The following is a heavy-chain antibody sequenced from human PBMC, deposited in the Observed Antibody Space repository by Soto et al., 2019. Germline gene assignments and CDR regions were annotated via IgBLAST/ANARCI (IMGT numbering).Heavy chain of an antibody. CDR1: GFTFSSYA. V-gene: IGHV3-23*01. D-gene: IGHD3-3*01. Sequence: EVQLLESGGGLVQPGGSVRLSCTASGFTFSSYAMSWVRQAPGKGLEWVSAISGSGGSTYYADSVKGRFTISRDNSKNTLYLQMNSLGAEDTAVYYCAKDQHYDFWSGPLDYWGQGTLVTVSS. CDR3: AKDQHYDFWSGPLDY. CDR2: ISGSGGST. J-gene: IGHJ4*02.